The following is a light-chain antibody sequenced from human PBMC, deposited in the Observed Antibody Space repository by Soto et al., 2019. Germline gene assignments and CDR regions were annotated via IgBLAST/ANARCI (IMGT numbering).Light chain of an antibody. Sequence: QSVLPQPASGSGSPGQSITISCTGTSSDVGSYNLVSWYQQHPGKAPKLMIYEGSKRPSGVSNRFSGSKSGNTATLTISGLQAEDEADYYCCSYAGSSTPYVFGTGTKVTVL. V-gene: IGLV2-23*01. CDR1: SSDVGSYNL. CDR3: CSYAGSSTPYV. J-gene: IGLJ1*01. CDR2: EGS.